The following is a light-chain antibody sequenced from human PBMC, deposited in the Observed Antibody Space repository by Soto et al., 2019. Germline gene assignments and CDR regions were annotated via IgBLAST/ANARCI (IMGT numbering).Light chain of an antibody. CDR1: QSVSSY. CDR2: GAS. CDR3: QKYGSYPWA. Sequence: EIVLTQSPATLSLSPGERATLSCRASQSVSSYLAWYQQKPGQAPRLLIYGASTRATGIPARFSGSGSGTEFTLTISSLQPDDFATYYCQKYGSYPWAFGQGTKVDIK. V-gene: IGKV3-11*01. J-gene: IGKJ1*01.